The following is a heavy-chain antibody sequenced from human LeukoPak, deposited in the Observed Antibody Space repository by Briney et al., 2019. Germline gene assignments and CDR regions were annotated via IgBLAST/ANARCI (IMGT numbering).Heavy chain of an antibody. CDR2: IYYSGST. CDR1: GGPISSHY. Sequence: SETLSLTCTVSGGPISSHYWSWIRQPPGKGLEWIGYIYYSGSTNYNPSLKSRVTISVDTSKNQFSLKLSSVTAADTAVYYCAREVPDSSGLFDYWGQGTLVTVSS. D-gene: IGHD3-22*01. V-gene: IGHV4-59*11. CDR3: AREVPDSSGLFDY. J-gene: IGHJ4*02.